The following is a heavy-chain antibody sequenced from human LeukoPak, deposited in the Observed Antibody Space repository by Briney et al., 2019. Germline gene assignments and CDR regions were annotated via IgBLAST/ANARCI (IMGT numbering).Heavy chain of an antibody. CDR3: ARVRGYDYVWGSYRSNWFDP. CDR2: INHSGST. D-gene: IGHD3-16*02. V-gene: IGHV4-34*01. CDR1: GGSFSGYY. J-gene: IGHJ5*02. Sequence: SETLSLTXAVYGGSFSGYYWSWIRQPPGKGLEWIGEINHSGSTNYNPSLKCRVTISVDTSKNQFSLKLSSVTAADTAVYYCARVRGYDYVWGSYRSNWFDPWGQGTLVTVSS.